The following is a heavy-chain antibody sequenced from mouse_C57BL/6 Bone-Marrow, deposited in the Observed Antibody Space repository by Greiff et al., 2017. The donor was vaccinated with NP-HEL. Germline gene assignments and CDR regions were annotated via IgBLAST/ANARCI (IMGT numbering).Heavy chain of an antibody. V-gene: IGHV1-76*01. CDR3: AREGTLPPWFAY. Sequence: LVESGAELVRPGASVKLSCKASGYTFTDYYINWVKQRPGQGLEWIARIYPGSGNTYYNEKFKGKATLTAEKSSSTAYMQLSSLTSEDAAVYFCAREGTLPPWFAYWGQGTLVTVSA. D-gene: IGHD2-10*01. J-gene: IGHJ3*01. CDR1: GYTFTDYY. CDR2: IYPGSGNT.